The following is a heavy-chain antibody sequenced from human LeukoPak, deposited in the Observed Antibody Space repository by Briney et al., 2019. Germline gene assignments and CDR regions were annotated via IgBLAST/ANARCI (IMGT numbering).Heavy chain of an antibody. Sequence: ASVKVSCKASGYTFTSYGISWVRQAPGQGLEWMGWISAYNGNTNYAQKLQGRVTMTTDTSTSTAYMELRSLRSDDTAVYYCASLLCSGGSCHTYNWLDPWGQGTLVTVSS. V-gene: IGHV1-18*01. J-gene: IGHJ5*02. D-gene: IGHD2-15*01. CDR2: ISAYNGNT. CDR1: GYTFTSYG. CDR3: ASLLCSGGSCHTYNWLDP.